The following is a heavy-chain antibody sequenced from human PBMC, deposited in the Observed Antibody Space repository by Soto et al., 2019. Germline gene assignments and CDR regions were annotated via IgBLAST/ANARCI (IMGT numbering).Heavy chain of an antibody. CDR2: LYDVDGS. Sequence: DVQLVESGGGLIQPGESLRLSCAAFGLTISGKKYVAWVRQAPGKGLEWVSALYDVDGSFYADSVTGRFTTSSDSSKTTVYLQMNSLRADDTAVYYCARVGGGSGNFDYWGQGTLVTVSS. J-gene: IGHJ4*02. V-gene: IGHV3-53*01. CDR1: GLTISGKKY. D-gene: IGHD3-10*01. CDR3: ARVGGGSGNFDY.